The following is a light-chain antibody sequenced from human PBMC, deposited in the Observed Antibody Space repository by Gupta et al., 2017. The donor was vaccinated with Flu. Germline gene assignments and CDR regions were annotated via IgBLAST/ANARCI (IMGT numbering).Light chain of an antibody. CDR2: GAS. V-gene: IGKV3-15*01. CDR1: QYINSN. Sequence: EPVMTPSPATLSLSPGDRATLSCRASQYINSNLAWYQQKPGQAPRLLIYGASTRATGIPARFSGSGSGTEFLLTISSLQSEDCGVYYCQQYYDSWTFGQGTKVEIK. CDR3: QQYYDSWT. J-gene: IGKJ1*01.